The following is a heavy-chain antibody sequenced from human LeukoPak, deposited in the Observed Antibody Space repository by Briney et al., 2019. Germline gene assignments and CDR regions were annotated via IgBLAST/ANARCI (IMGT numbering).Heavy chain of an antibody. Sequence: GGSLRLSCAASGFTFSGYEMNWVRQAPGKGLEWVSYISSSGSTIYCADSVKGRFTISRDNTRNSLYLQMNSLRAEDTAVYYCARGSGEISTANRPAYRCQRTLVTVSS. J-gene: IGHJ4*02. CDR3: ARGSGEISTANRPAY. CDR2: ISSSGSTI. D-gene: IGHD5-24*01. CDR1: GFTFSGYE. V-gene: IGHV3-48*03.